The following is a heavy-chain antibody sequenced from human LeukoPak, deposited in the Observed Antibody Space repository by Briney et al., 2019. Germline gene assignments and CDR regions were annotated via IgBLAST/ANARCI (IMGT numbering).Heavy chain of an antibody. CDR2: IYTSGST. Sequence: LSLPCAVAGGSISSGSYYWSWIRQPAGEGLEWIGRIYTSGSTNYNPSLKSRVTISVDTSKNQFSLKLSSVTAADTAVYYCARVAGYCSGGSCYYYYYYMDVWGKGTAVTISS. J-gene: IGHJ6*03. CDR1: GGSISSGSYY. D-gene: IGHD2-15*01. CDR3: ARVAGYCSGGSCYYYYYYMDV. V-gene: IGHV4-61*02.